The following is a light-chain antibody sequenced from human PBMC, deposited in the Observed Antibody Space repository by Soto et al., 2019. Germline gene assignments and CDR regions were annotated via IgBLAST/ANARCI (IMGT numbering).Light chain of an antibody. Sequence: DIQMTQSPSSLSASVGDRVTITCRASQDISNYLAWYQQKPGKAPKLLIYAASTLQSGVPSRFRGSGSGTDFTLTISSLQPEDVATYYCQKYNSAPVWFGQGTKVEIK. J-gene: IGKJ1*01. CDR2: AAS. V-gene: IGKV1-27*01. CDR3: QKYNSAPVW. CDR1: QDISNY.